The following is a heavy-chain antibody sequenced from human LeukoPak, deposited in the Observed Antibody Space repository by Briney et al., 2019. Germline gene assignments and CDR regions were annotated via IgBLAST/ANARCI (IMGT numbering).Heavy chain of an antibody. Sequence: SVKVSRKASGGTFSSYAISWVRQAPGQGLEWMGVIIPIFGAANYAQKFQGRVTITTDESTSTAYMELSSLRSEDTAVYYCARGYCSNSICLGRPYFDYWGQGTLVTVSS. V-gene: IGHV1-69*05. CDR1: GGTFSSYA. J-gene: IGHJ4*02. D-gene: IGHD2-2*01. CDR2: IIPIFGAA. CDR3: ARGYCSNSICLGRPYFDY.